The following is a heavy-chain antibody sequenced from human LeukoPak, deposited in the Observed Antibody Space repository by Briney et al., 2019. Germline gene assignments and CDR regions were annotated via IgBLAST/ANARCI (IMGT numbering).Heavy chain of an antibody. CDR3: ARDRSASGYSSGHDAFDI. CDR1: GYTFTGYY. J-gene: IGHJ3*02. Sequence: ASVKVSCKASGYTFTGYYMHWVRQAPGQGLEWMGWINPNSGGTNCAQKFQGRVTMTRDTSISTAYMELSRLRSDDTAVYYCARDRSASGYSSGHDAFDIWGQGTMVTVSS. CDR2: INPNSGGT. V-gene: IGHV1-2*02. D-gene: IGHD6-19*01.